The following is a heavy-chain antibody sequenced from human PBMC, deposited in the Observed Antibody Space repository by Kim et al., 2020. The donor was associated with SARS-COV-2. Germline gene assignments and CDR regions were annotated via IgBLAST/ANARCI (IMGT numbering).Heavy chain of an antibody. D-gene: IGHD3-10*01. CDR3: ARDPNMYYYGSGGKGYYYGMDV. CDR2: IKQDGSEK. CDR1: GFTFSSYW. Sequence: GGSLRLSCAASGFTFSSYWMSWVRQAPGKGLEWVANIKQDGSEKYYVDSVKGRFTISRDNAKNSLCLQMNSLRAEDTAVYYCARDPNMYYYGSGGKGYYYGMDVWGQGTTVTVSS. J-gene: IGHJ6*02. V-gene: IGHV3-7*01.